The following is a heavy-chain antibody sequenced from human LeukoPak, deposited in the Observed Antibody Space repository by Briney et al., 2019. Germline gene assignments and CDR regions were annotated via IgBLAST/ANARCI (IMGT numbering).Heavy chain of an antibody. D-gene: IGHD5-12*01. CDR3: ATARSGYDT. CDR2: IIPNSGGT. CDR1: GYTFTGYY. J-gene: IGHJ5*02. V-gene: IGHV1-2*02. Sequence: ASVKVSCKASGYTFTGYYMHWVRQAPGQGLEWMGWIIPNSGGTNYAQKFQGRVTLTRDTSISTAYMELSTLRSDDTAVYYCATARSGYDTWGQGTLGTVSS.